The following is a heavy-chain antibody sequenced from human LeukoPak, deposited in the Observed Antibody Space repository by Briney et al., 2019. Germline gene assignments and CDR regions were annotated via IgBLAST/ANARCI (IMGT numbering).Heavy chain of an antibody. CDR2: IYYSGST. CDR1: GGSISSYY. J-gene: IGHJ4*02. CDR3: ARVRVSSSSHPWYFDY. Sequence: PSETLSLTCTVSGGSISSYYWTWIRQPPGKGLEWIGYIYYSGSTNYNPSLKSRVTISVDTSKNQFSLNLSSVTAADTAGYYCARVRVSSSSHPWYFDYWGQGTLVTVSS. D-gene: IGHD3-22*01. V-gene: IGHV4-59*01.